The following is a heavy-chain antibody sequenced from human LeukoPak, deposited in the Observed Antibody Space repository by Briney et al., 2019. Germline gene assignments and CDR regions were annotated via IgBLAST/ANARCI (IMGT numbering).Heavy chain of an antibody. J-gene: IGHJ4*02. D-gene: IGHD3-3*01. CDR3: ARSFYDFWSGSPGYYFDY. V-gene: IGHV4-39*01. CDR1: GGSISSSSYY. Sequence: PSETLSLTCTVSGGSISSSSYYWGWIRQPPGKGLEWIGSIYYSGSAYYNPSINSRVTISVDTSKNQFSLKLSSVTAADTAVYYCARSFYDFWSGSPGYYFDYWGQGTLVTGSS. CDR2: IYYSGSA.